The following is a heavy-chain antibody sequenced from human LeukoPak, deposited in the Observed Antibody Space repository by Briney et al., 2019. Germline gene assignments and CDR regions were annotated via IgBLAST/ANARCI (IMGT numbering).Heavy chain of an antibody. D-gene: IGHD2-15*01. CDR3: AGAVAATRGVDY. J-gene: IGHJ4*02. CDR1: GGTFSSYA. V-gene: IGHV1-69*13. Sequence: SVKVSCKDSGGTFSSYAISWVRQAPGQGLEWMGGIIPIFGTANYAQKFQGRVTITADESTSTAYMELSSLRSEDTAVYYCAGAVAATRGVDYWGQGTLVTVSS. CDR2: IIPIFGTA.